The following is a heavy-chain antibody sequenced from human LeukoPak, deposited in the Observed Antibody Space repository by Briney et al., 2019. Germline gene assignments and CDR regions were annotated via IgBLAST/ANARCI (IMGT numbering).Heavy chain of an antibody. Sequence: SETLSLTCTVSRGSVNSNSCYWGWIRQPPGKGLEWIGTIYYSGNTYYNPSLESRVTISVDTSKNQFSLKLTSVTAADTAVYYCARDHEVSSSSFDYWGQGTLVTVSS. CDR1: RGSVNSNSCY. V-gene: IGHV4-39*07. J-gene: IGHJ4*02. CDR3: ARDHEVSSSSFDY. D-gene: IGHD6-6*01. CDR2: IYYSGNT.